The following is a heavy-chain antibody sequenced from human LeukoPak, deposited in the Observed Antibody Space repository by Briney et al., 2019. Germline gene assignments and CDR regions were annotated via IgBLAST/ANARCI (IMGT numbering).Heavy chain of an antibody. V-gene: IGHV4-31*03. CDR3: ARDQSTWFFDY. CDR2: IYYSGST. D-gene: IGHD6-13*01. J-gene: IGHJ4*02. CDR1: GGSISSGGYY. Sequence: TSQTLSLTCTVSGGSISSGGYYWNWIRQHPGKGLEWIGYIYYSGSTYYNPPLKSRVTISVDTSKNQFSLKLSSVTAADTAVCYCARDQSTWFFDYWGQGTLVTVSS.